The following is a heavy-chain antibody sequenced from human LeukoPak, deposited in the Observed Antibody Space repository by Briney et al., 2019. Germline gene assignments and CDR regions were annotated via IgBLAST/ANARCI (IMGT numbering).Heavy chain of an antibody. CDR1: GGSISSSNYY. V-gene: IGHV4-39*01. CDR3: ARSEVPAAIRFDP. D-gene: IGHD2-2*01. Sequence: PSETLSLTCTVSGGSISSSNYYWAWIRQPPGKGLEWIGTIYYTGSIYYNPPLKSRVTISADTSKNQFSLKLSSVTAADTAVYYCARSEVPAAIRFDPWGQGTLVTVS. CDR2: IYYTGSI. J-gene: IGHJ5*02.